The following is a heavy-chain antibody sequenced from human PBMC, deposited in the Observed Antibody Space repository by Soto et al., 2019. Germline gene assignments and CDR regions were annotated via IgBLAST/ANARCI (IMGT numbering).Heavy chain of an antibody. CDR1: GGSVRIGDYY. J-gene: IGHJ4*02. CDR3: ARGKSSSSYFDY. Sequence: SETLSLTCTVSGGSVRIGDYYLLWIRQPPGKGLEWIGYIYYSGSTYYNPSLKSRVTISVDTSKNQFSLKLSSVTAADTAVYYCARGKSSSSYFDYWGQGTLVTVSS. V-gene: IGHV4-30-4*01. D-gene: IGHD6-6*01. CDR2: IYYSGST.